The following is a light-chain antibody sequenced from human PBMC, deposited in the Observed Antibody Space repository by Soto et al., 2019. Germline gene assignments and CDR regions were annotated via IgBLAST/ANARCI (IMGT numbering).Light chain of an antibody. CDR3: QQYDTLPPYT. V-gene: IGKV1-33*01. CDR1: QDISNY. CDR2: DAS. J-gene: IGKJ2*01. Sequence: DIQMTQSPSSLSASVGDRVTITCQASQDISNYLNWYQQKPGKAPKLLIYDASNLETGVPSRFSGSGSGTDFSFTIRSLQPEDIATYYCQQYDTLPPYTFGQGTKVEIK.